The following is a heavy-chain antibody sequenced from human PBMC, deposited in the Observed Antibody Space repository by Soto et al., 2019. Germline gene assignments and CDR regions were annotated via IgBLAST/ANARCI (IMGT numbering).Heavy chain of an antibody. CDR1: GFTFSSYA. V-gene: IGHV3-23*01. CDR2: ISGSGGST. Sequence: GGSLRLSCAASGFTFSSYAMSWVRQAPGKGLEWVSAISGSGGSTYYADSVKGRFTISRDNSKNTLYLQMNSLRAEDTAVYYCAKVSYYDFWSGHNWFDPWGQGTLVTVSS. CDR3: AKVSYYDFWSGHNWFDP. D-gene: IGHD3-3*01. J-gene: IGHJ5*02.